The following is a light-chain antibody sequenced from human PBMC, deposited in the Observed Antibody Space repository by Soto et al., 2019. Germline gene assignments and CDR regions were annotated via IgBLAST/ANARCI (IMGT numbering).Light chain of an antibody. Sequence: DIQMTQSPSTLSASVGDRVTTTCRASQSISSWLAWYQQKPGKAPKLLIYDASSLESGVPSRFSGSGSGTEFTLTISSLQPDDFATYYCQQYNSYPYTFGQGTKVDIK. V-gene: IGKV1-5*01. CDR1: QSISSW. CDR3: QQYNSYPYT. J-gene: IGKJ2*01. CDR2: DAS.